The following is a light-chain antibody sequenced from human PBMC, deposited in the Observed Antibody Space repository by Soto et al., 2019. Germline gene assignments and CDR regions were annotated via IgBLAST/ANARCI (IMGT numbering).Light chain of an antibody. Sequence: QSVLTQPRSVSGSPGQSVTISCTGTSSDVGGYNFVSWYQQHPDTAPKLMIYDVTKRPSGVPDRFSGSKSGNSASLTISGLQADDEADYYCCSYAGGSWVFGGGTQLTVL. CDR1: SSDVGGYNF. V-gene: IGLV2-11*01. CDR2: DVT. J-gene: IGLJ3*02. CDR3: CSYAGGSWV.